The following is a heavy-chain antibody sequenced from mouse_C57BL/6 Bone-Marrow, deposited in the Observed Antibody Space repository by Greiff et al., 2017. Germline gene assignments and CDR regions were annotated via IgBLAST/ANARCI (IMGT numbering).Heavy chain of an antibody. J-gene: IGHJ2*01. CDR2: IFPGSGST. D-gene: IGHD1-1*02. CDR3: ARWLWSYYFDY. V-gene: IGHV1-75*01. CDR1: GYTFTDYY. Sequence: QVQLKQSGPELVKPGASVKISCKASGYTFTDYYINWVKQRPGQGLEWIGWIFPGSGSTYYNEKFKGKATLTVDNSSSTAYMLLSSLTSEDSAVYFCARWLWSYYFDYWGQGTTLTVSS.